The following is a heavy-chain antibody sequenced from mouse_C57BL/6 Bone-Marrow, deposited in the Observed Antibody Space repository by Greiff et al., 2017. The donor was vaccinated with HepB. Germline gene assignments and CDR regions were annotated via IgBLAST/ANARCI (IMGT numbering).Heavy chain of an antibody. Sequence: DVHLVESGGGLVKPGGSLKLSCAASGFTFSDYGMHWVRQAPEKGLEWVAYISSGSSTIYYADTVKGRFTISRDNAKNTLFLQMPSLRSEDTAMYYCARDDYDEAYWGQGTLVTVSA. V-gene: IGHV5-17*01. J-gene: IGHJ3*01. CDR3: ARDDYDEAY. CDR1: GFTFSDYG. D-gene: IGHD2-4*01. CDR2: ISSGSSTI.